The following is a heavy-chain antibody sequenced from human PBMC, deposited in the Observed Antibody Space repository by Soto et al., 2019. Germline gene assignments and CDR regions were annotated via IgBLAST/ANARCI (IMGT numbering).Heavy chain of an antibody. J-gene: IGHJ6*02. D-gene: IGHD5-18*01. V-gene: IGHV1-69*12. CDR1: GDSFIGYA. CDR2: MIPIFARG. CDR3: ARDGSTVETAMVSQYYYGMDV. Sequence: QVQLVQSGAEVRKPGSSVKVSCKFSGDSFIGYAISCVRQAPGQGLAGMRVMIPIFARGNYAQGCQGRVAITADESTSTVHMELSGLRSEDTAVYYCARDGSTVETAMVSQYYYGMDVWGQGTTVTVSS.